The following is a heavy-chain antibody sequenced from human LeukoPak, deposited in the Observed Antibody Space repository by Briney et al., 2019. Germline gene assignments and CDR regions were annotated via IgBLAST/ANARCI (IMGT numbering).Heavy chain of an antibody. CDR2: INPNSGGT. D-gene: IGHD2-21*02. CDR1: GYTFTGYY. V-gene: IGHV1-2*02. J-gene: IGHJ4*02. Sequence: GASVKVSCKASGYTFTGYYMHWVRQAPGQGLEWMGWINPNSGGTNYAQKFQGRVTMTRDTSISTAYMELSRLRSDDTAVYYCARVRQYCGGDCYPYYLDYWGQGSLVTVSS. CDR3: ARVRQYCGGDCYPYYLDY.